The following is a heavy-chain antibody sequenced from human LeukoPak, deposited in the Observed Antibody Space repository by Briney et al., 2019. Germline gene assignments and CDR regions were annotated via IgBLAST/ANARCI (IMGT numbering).Heavy chain of an antibody. CDR2: ISSNGDST. Sequence: GGSLRLSCSVSGFSFSSYAMHWVRQAPGKGLEYVSSISSNGDSTYYADSVKSRFTISRDNSKNTLFLQMSSLRAEDTAVYYCVKDRYVDYWGQGTLVTVSS. D-gene: IGHD3-16*01. V-gene: IGHV3-64D*09. CDR1: GFSFSSYA. CDR3: VKDRYVDY. J-gene: IGHJ4*02.